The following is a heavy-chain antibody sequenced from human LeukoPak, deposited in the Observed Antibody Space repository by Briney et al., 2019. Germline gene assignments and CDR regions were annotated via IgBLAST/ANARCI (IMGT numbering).Heavy chain of an antibody. D-gene: IGHD2-21*02. CDR3: ARAGWGGDYLLEDDYYGMDV. Sequence: RASVKVSCKASGYTFTSYDINWVRQATGQGLEWMGWMNPNSGNTGYAQKFQGRVTMTRNTSISTAYMELSSLRSEDTAVYYCARAGWGGDYLLEDDYYGMDVWGQGTTVTVSS. J-gene: IGHJ6*02. CDR2: MNPNSGNT. CDR1: GYTFTSYD. V-gene: IGHV1-8*01.